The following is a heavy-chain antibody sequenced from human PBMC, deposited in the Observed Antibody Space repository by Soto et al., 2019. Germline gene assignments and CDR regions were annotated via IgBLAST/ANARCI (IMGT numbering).Heavy chain of an antibody. J-gene: IGHJ6*02. CDR2: IIPILGIA. Sequence: QVQLVQSGAEVKKPGSSVKVSCKASGGTFSSYTISWVRQAPGQGLEWMGRIIPILGIANYAQKFQGRVTITEDKSTSTAYMEMSSLRSEDTAVYYCARDRRDYGDYTYYYYCGMDVWGQGTTVTVSS. CDR1: GGTFSSYT. D-gene: IGHD4-17*01. V-gene: IGHV1-69*08. CDR3: ARDRRDYGDYTYYYYCGMDV.